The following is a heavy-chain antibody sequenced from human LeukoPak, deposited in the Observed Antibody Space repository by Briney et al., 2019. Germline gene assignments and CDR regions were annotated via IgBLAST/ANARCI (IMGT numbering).Heavy chain of an antibody. V-gene: IGHV4-59*01. CDR3: ARSLPATVAGVNWYDP. CDR2: MYYSGST. CDR1: GGSISGYY. J-gene: IGHJ5*02. Sequence: SETLSLTCSVSGGSISGYYWNWIRQPPGKGLEWIGYMYYSGSTNYNPSLRSRVSMSADTSRNQLSLKLTSVTAADTAVYYCARSLPATVAGVNWYDPWGQGTLVTVSS. D-gene: IGHD6-13*01.